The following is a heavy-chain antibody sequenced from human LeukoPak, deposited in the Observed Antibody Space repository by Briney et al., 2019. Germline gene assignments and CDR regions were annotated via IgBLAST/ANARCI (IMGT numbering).Heavy chain of an antibody. D-gene: IGHD2/OR15-2a*01. J-gene: IGHJ4*02. CDR2: IWYDGSNK. Sequence: GGSLRLSCAAPGFTFSSYGMHWVRQAPGKGLEWVALIWYDGSNKYYTDSVKGRLTISRDNSKNTLYLQMNSLRAEDTAIYYCAREGPRGNSQFDYWGQGTLVTVSS. CDR1: GFTFSSYG. CDR3: AREGPRGNSQFDY. V-gene: IGHV3-33*01.